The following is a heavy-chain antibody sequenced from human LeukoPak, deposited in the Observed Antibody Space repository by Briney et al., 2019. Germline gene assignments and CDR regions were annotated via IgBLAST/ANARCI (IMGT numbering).Heavy chain of an antibody. V-gene: IGHV3-7*01. J-gene: IGHJ4*02. D-gene: IGHD1-1*01. CDR2: INPDGNKK. CDR1: RFTFSSYA. CDR3: VKDRAGHWTFDY. Sequence: GGSLRLSCAASRFTFSSYAMNWVRQAPGKGLEWVASINPDGNKKYSADSVKGRFTISRDNAENSLYLQMNSLRVEDTAFYYCVKDRAGHWTFDYWGRGTLVTVTS.